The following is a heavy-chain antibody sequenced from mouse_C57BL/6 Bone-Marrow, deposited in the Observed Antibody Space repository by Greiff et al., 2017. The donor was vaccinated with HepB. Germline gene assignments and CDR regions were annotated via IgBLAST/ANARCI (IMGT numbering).Heavy chain of an antibody. D-gene: IGHD1-1*01. CDR2: IYPGDGDT. CDR1: GYAFSSSW. V-gene: IGHV1-82*01. J-gene: IGHJ4*01. CDR3: ARKATTVVATDYAMDY. Sequence: LVESGPELVKPGASVKISCKASGYAFSSSWMNWVKQRPGKGLEWIGRIYPGDGDTNYNGKFKGKATLTADKSSSTAYMQLSSLTSEDSAVYVCARKATTVVATDYAMDYWGQGTSVTVSS.